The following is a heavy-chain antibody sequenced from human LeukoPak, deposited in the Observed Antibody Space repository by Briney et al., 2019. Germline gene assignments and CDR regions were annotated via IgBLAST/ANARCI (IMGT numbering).Heavy chain of an antibody. D-gene: IGHD3-22*01. V-gene: IGHV4-59*08. J-gene: IGHJ4*02. CDR1: GGSISSYY. CDR2: IYYSGST. CDR3: ARQPDYYDSSGYYPATEFDY. Sequence: SETLSLTCTVSGGSISSYYWSWIRQPPGKGREWIGCIYYSGSTNYNSSLKSRVTISVDTSKNQFSLKLSSVTAADTAVYYCARQPDYYDSSGYYPATEFDYWGQGTLVTVSS.